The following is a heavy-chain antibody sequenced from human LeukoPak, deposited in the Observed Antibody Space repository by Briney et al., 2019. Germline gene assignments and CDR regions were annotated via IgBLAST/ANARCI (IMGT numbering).Heavy chain of an antibody. CDR1: GESLSKYY. CDR2: INRRGST. D-gene: IGHD1-26*01. CDR3: ASSVGSTDY. Sequence: SETLSLTCAVYGESLSKYYWTWIRQSPGKGLEWIGEINRRGSTNLNPSLKSRVTLSVDTSKHQFSLKLTSVTAADAAVYYCASSVGSTDYWGQGTLVTVSS. V-gene: IGHV4-34*01. J-gene: IGHJ4*02.